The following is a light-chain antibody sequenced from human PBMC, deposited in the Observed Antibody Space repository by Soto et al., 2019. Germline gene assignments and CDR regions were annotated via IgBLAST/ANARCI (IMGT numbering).Light chain of an antibody. V-gene: IGKV1-33*01. J-gene: IGKJ1*01. CDR3: QQYGSSPQT. CDR1: QDINDY. Sequence: EIQMTQSPSSLSASLGDRVTITCQASQDINDYSNWYQQKPGKAPRLLIYGASFLEVGVPSRFSGSGSGTHFTLTISSLQPEDVATYYCQQYGSSPQTFGQGTKVEIK. CDR2: GAS.